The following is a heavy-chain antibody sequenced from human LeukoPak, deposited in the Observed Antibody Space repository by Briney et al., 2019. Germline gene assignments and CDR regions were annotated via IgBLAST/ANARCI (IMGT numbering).Heavy chain of an antibody. Sequence: GSLRLPCAASGFPFSSYLMSWVRQAPGEGLEWVANIQKDGSDKYYVDSVKGRFTISRDNAKNSLYLQMNSLRAEDSAVYYCARSLWPEDYWGQGTLVTVSS. J-gene: IGHJ4*02. CDR3: ARSLWPEDY. V-gene: IGHV3-7*02. D-gene: IGHD2-21*01. CDR1: GFPFSSYL. CDR2: IQKDGSDK.